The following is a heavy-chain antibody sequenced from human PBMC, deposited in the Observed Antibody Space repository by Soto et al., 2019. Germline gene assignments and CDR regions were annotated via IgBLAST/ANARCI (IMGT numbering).Heavy chain of an antibody. V-gene: IGHV4-31*03. CDR1: GGSISSGGYY. CDR3: ARALYGSGSYYIDY. D-gene: IGHD3-10*01. Sequence: SETLSLTCTVSGGSISSGGYYWSWIRQHPGKGLEWIGYIYYSGSTYYNPSLKSRVTISVDTSKNQFSLKLSSVTAADTAVYYCARALYGSGSYYIDYWGQGTLVTVSS. CDR2: IYYSGST. J-gene: IGHJ4*02.